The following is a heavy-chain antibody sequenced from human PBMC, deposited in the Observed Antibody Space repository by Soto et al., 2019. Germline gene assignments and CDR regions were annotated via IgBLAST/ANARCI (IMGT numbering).Heavy chain of an antibody. J-gene: IGHJ4*02. CDR3: ARHWEEYYGDVYFDY. Sequence: PSETLSLTCTVSGGSISSSSYYWGWIRQPPGKGLEWIGNIYYSGSTYYNPSLKSRVTISVDTSKNQFSLKLSSVTAADTAVYYCARHWEEYYGDVYFDYWGQGTLVTVSS. V-gene: IGHV4-39*01. CDR2: IYYSGST. D-gene: IGHD3-16*01. CDR1: GGSISSSSYY.